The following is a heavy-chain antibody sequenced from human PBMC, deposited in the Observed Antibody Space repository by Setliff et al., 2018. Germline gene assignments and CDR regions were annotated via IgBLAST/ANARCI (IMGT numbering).Heavy chain of an antibody. CDR1: GGSISSYY. CDR3: ARLRGAFDY. V-gene: IGHV4-59*01. CDR2: IYYSGST. Sequence: PSETLSLTCTVSGGSISSYYWSWIRQPPGKRLEWIGYIYYSGSTNYNPSLESRVTISVDTSKNQFSLRLYSATAADTAVYYCARLRGAFDYWGQGTLVTVSS. D-gene: IGHD3-16*01. J-gene: IGHJ4*02.